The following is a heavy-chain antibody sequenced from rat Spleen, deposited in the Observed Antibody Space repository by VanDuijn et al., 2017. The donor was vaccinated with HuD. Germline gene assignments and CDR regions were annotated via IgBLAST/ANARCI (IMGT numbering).Heavy chain of an antibody. CDR2: ITNASGRT. Sequence: EVQLVESGGGLVQPGRSLKLSCAASGFTFNNYWMSWIRQAPGRGLEWVASITNASGRTYYSDFVKGRFTISRDTAQNTLYLQMDSLRSEDTATYYCATRHDYFDYWGPGVMVTVSS. CDR3: ATRHDYFDY. CDR1: GFTFNNYW. J-gene: IGHJ2*01. V-gene: IGHV5-31*01.